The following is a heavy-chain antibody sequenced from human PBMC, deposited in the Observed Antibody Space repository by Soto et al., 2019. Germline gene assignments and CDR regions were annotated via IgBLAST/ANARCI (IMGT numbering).Heavy chain of an antibody. CDR2: INHSGST. CDR3: ARESEFLWFRAV. D-gene: IGHD3-10*01. J-gene: IGHJ6*04. Sequence: SETLSLTCAVYGGSFSGYYWSWIRQPPGKGLEWIGEINHSGSTNYNPSLKSRVTISVDTSKNQFSLKLSSVTAADTAVYYCARESEFLWFRAVWGKGTTVPVSS. V-gene: IGHV4-34*01. CDR1: GGSFSGYY.